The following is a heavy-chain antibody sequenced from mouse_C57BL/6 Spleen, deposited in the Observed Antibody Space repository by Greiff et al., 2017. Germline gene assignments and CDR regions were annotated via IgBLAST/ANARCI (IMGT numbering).Heavy chain of an antibody. CDR3: ARYDDYYGSSYAMDY. CDR2: IRNKANGYTT. Sequence: EVQGVESGGGLVQPGGSLSLSCAASGFTFTDYYMSWVRQPPGKALEWLGFIRNKANGYTTEYSASVKGRFTISRDNSQSILYLQMNALRAEDSATYYCARYDDYYGSSYAMDYWGQGTSVTVSS. CDR1: GFTFTDYY. D-gene: IGHD1-1*01. V-gene: IGHV7-3*01. J-gene: IGHJ4*01.